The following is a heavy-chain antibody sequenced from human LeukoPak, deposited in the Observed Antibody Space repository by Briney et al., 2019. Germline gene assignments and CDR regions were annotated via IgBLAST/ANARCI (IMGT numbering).Heavy chain of an antibody. Sequence: SVKVSCKTSGGTFSSYAISWVRQAPGQGLEWMGRIIPIFGTANYAQKFQGRVTITTDESTSTAYMELSSLRSEDTAVYYCASTYNWNVPLPDYWGQGTLVTVSS. CDR1: GGTFSSYA. J-gene: IGHJ4*02. V-gene: IGHV1-69*05. CDR2: IIPIFGTA. CDR3: ASTYNWNVPLPDY. D-gene: IGHD1-1*01.